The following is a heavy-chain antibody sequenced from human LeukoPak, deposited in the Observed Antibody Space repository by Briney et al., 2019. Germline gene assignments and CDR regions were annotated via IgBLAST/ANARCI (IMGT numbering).Heavy chain of an antibody. J-gene: IGHJ5*02. CDR2: INPNSGGT. D-gene: IGHD2-2*01. CDR1: GYTFTSYD. Sequence: ASVKVSCKATGYTFTSYDINWVRQATGQGLEWMGWINPNSGGTNYAQKFQGRVTMTRDTSISTAYMELSRLRSDDTAVYYCARAVGGGDWFDPWGQGTLVTVSS. CDR3: ARAVGGGDWFDP. V-gene: IGHV1-2*02.